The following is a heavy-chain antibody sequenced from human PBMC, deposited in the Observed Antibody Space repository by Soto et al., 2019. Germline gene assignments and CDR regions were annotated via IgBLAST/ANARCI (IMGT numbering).Heavy chain of an antibody. D-gene: IGHD4-17*01. Sequence: QVQLVESGGGVVQPGRSLRLSCAASGFTFSSYGMHWVRQAPGKGLEWVAGISYDGSNKYYADSVKGRFTISRDNSKNTLYLQMNSRRAEDTAVYYCAKDARLLIHYYGMDVWGQGTTVTVSS. J-gene: IGHJ6*02. V-gene: IGHV3-30*18. CDR1: GFTFSSYG. CDR2: ISYDGSNK. CDR3: AKDARLLIHYYGMDV.